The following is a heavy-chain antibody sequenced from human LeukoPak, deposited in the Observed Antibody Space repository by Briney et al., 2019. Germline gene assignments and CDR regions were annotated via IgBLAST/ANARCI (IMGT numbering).Heavy chain of an antibody. D-gene: IGHD5-18*01. CDR1: GGSFSGHY. J-gene: IGHJ2*01. V-gene: IGHV4-34*01. Sequence: SETLSLTCAVYGGSFSGHYWSWIRQPPGKGLEWIGEINHSGSTNYNPSLKSRVTISVDTSKNQFSLKLSSVTAADTAVYYCARAPVGYSYGLGDWYFDLWGRGTLVTVSS. CDR2: INHSGST. CDR3: ARAPVGYSYGLGDWYFDL.